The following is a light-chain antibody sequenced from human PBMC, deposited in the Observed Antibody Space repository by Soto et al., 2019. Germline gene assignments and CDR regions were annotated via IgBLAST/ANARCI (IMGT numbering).Light chain of an antibody. CDR1: QSVSSSY. CDR3: QRGSTWPQ. J-gene: IGKJ4*02. CDR2: GAS. V-gene: IGKV3D-20*02. Sequence: EIVLTQSPGTLSLSPGERATLSCRASQSVSSSYLAWYQQKPGQAPRLLIYGASSRATGIPARFSGGGSGTDFTLIISNLEPEDFALYYCQRGSTWPQFGGGTKVDI.